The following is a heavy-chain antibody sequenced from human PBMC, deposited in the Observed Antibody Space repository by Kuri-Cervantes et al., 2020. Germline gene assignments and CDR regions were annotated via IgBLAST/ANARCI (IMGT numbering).Heavy chain of an antibody. CDR1: GYAFTGYY. CDR3: VILGSQPKTDWYFDL. Sequence: ASVKVSCKASGYAFTGYYMHWGRQAPGQGLEWMGWINPNSGGTNYAQKFQGRVTMTRETSISTAYMELSRLRSDDPAVYYCVILGSQPKTDWYFDLWGRGTLVTVSS. CDR2: INPNSGGT. D-gene: IGHD1-26*01. J-gene: IGHJ2*01. V-gene: IGHV1-2*02.